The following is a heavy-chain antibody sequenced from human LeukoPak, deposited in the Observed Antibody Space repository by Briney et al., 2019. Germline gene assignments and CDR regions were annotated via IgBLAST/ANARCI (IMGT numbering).Heavy chain of an antibody. Sequence: SETLSLTCTVSGGSIGSGSYYWSWIRQPAGKGLEWIGRIYTSGSTNYNPSLKSRVTISVDTSKNQFSLKLSSVTAADTAVYYCAREYVRYFDWPNPDYWGQGTLVTVSS. D-gene: IGHD3-9*01. CDR1: GGSIGSGSYY. CDR3: AREYVRYFDWPNPDY. V-gene: IGHV4-61*02. J-gene: IGHJ4*02. CDR2: IYTSGST.